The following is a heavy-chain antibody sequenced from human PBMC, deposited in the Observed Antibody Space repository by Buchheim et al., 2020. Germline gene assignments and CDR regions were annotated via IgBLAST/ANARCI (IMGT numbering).Heavy chain of an antibody. J-gene: IGHJ4*02. D-gene: IGHD3-16*01. Sequence: EVQLVESGGGLVQPGGSLRLSCAASGFTFSSYEMNWVRQAPGKGLEWVSYITSGGTTIYYAGSVKGRFTISRDNAKDSLYLPMNSLRAEDTAIYYCGGGSYFDYWGQGTL. CDR3: GGGSYFDY. CDR2: ITSGGTTI. V-gene: IGHV3-48*03. CDR1: GFTFSSYE.